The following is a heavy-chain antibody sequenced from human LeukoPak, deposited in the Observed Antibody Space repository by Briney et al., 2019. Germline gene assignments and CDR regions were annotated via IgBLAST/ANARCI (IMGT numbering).Heavy chain of an antibody. Sequence: SETLSLTCTVSGGSISSGDYYWNWIRQHPEKSLEWIGYIFYSGSAYYNPSLKSRVTISVDTSKNQFSLKLSSVTAADTAVYYCARGSTLIRGFDYWGQGALVTVSS. CDR2: IFYSGSA. D-gene: IGHD3-10*01. CDR1: GGSISSGDYY. J-gene: IGHJ4*02. V-gene: IGHV4-31*03. CDR3: ARGSTLIRGFDY.